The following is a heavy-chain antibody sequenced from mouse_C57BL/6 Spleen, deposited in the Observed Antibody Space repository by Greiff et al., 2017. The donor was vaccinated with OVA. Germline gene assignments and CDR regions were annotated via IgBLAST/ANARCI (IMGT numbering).Heavy chain of an antibody. CDR2: ISSGSSTI. CDR3: AREVATGYFDY. J-gene: IGHJ2*01. Sequence: EVKLVESGGGLVKPGGSLKLSCAASGFTFSDYGMHWVRQAPEKGLEWVAYISSGSSTIYYADTVKGRFTIARDNTKNTLFLQMTSLRSEDTAMYDCAREVATGYFDYWGQGTTLTVSS. CDR1: GFTFSDYG. V-gene: IGHV5-17*01. D-gene: IGHD1-1*02.